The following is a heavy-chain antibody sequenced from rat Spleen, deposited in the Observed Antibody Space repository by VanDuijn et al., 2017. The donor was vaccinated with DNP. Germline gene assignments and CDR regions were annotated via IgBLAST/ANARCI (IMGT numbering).Heavy chain of an antibody. CDR3: ATRDVYYGSRNWFAY. D-gene: IGHD1-6*01. J-gene: IGHJ3*01. CDR1: GFTFSDYN. V-gene: IGHV5S10*01. Sequence: EVQLVESGGGLVQPGRSLKLSCAASGFTFSDYNMAWVRQAPKKGLEWVATITYDGSSTYYGDSVKGRFTISRENAKSTLYLQMDSLRSEDTAKYYCATRDVYYGSRNWFAYWGQGTLVTVSS. CDR2: ITYDGSST.